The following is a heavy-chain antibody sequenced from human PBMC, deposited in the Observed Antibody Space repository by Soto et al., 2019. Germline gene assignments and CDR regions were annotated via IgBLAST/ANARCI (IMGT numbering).Heavy chain of an antibody. Sequence: NPSETLSLTCTVSGGSISSSSYYWGWIHQPPGKGLEWIGSIYYSGSTYYNPSLKSRVTISVDTSKNQFSLKLSSVTAADTAVYYCARGGQYYDFWSDSVPSWFDPWGQGTMVTVSS. CDR3: ARGGQYYDFWSDSVPSWFDP. CDR1: GGSISSSSYY. D-gene: IGHD3-3*01. J-gene: IGHJ5*02. V-gene: IGHV4-39*01. CDR2: IYYSGST.